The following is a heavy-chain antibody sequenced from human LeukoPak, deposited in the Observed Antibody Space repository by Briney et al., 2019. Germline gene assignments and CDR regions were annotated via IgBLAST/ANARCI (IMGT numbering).Heavy chain of an antibody. CDR2: ISGSGDST. D-gene: IGHD6-19*01. CDR1: GFTFSNYA. Sequence: PGGSLRLSCAASGFTFSNYAMRWVRQAPGKGLEWVSGISGSGDSTYYADSVKGRFTISRDNAKNSLYLQMNSLRAEDTAVYYCARGAGYSSGWYVGGFYYYYMDVWGKGTTVTVSS. J-gene: IGHJ6*03. V-gene: IGHV3-23*01. CDR3: ARGAGYSSGWYVGGFYYYYMDV.